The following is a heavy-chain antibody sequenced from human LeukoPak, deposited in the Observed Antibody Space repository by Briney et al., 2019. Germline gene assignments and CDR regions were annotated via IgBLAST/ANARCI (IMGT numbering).Heavy chain of an antibody. Sequence: GASVKVSCKASGYTFTSYDISWVRQATGQGLEWMGWMNPNSGNTGYAQKFQGRVTMTRNTSISTAYMELSSLRSEDTAVYYCARGTPFYQLLTRPRNWFDPWGQGTLVTVSS. CDR3: ARGTPFYQLLTRPRNWFDP. CDR1: GYTFTSYD. V-gene: IGHV1-8*01. J-gene: IGHJ5*02. D-gene: IGHD2-2*01. CDR2: MNPNSGNT.